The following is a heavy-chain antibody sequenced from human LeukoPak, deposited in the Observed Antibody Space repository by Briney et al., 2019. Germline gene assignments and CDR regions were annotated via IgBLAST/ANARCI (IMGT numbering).Heavy chain of an antibody. CDR3: ARSFAHVERYYFDY. D-gene: IGHD1-1*01. J-gene: IGHJ4*02. V-gene: IGHV5-51*01. CDR2: IYPGDSDT. Sequence: GESLKISCQGSGYSFISYWIAWVRQMPGKGLEWMGIIYPGDSDTTYSPSFQGQVTISADKSINTAYLLWRSLKASDTAMYYCARSFAHVERYYFDYWGQGTLVSVSS. CDR1: GYSFISYW.